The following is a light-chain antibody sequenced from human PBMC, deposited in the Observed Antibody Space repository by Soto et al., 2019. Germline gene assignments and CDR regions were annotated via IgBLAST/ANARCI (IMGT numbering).Light chain of an antibody. CDR1: QDISSA. CDR2: DAS. Sequence: AIQLTQSPSSLSASVGDRVTIPCRASQDISSALAWYQQKPGKAPKLLIYDASSLASGVPSRFTGSGSGTDFTLTISALQPEDFATYYCHQSYSTPLLTFGGGTKVEIK. J-gene: IGKJ4*01. CDR3: HQSYSTPLLT. V-gene: IGKV1-13*02.